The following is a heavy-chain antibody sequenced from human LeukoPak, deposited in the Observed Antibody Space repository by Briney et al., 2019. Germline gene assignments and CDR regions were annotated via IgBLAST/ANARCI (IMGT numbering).Heavy chain of an antibody. CDR2: VYYSGST. CDR1: GGSISSSSYY. CDR3: ATRPLYYYYYGMDV. J-gene: IGHJ6*02. Sequence: SETLSLTCTVSGGSISSSSYYWGWIRQPPGKGLEWIGSVYYSGSTYYNPSLKSRVTISVDTSKNQFSLKLSSVTAADTAVYYCATRPLYYYYYGMDVWGQGTTVTVSS. V-gene: IGHV4-39*01.